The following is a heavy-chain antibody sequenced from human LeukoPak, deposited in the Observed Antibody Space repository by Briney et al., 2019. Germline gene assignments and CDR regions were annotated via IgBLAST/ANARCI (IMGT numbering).Heavy chain of an antibody. Sequence: SETLSLTCAVSVYSISNGYYWGWIRQPPGKGLEWIGSIYHSGNTYYNPSLKSRVTIPVDTSKNQFSLKLSSVTAADTAVYYCARHGDYDFWSGYQNWFDPWGQGTLVTVSS. CDR1: VYSISNGYY. CDR2: IYHSGNT. D-gene: IGHD3-3*01. CDR3: ARHGDYDFWSGYQNWFDP. J-gene: IGHJ5*02. V-gene: IGHV4-38-2*01.